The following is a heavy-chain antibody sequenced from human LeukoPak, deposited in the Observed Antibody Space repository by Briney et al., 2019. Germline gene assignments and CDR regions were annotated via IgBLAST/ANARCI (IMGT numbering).Heavy chain of an antibody. D-gene: IGHD6-13*01. V-gene: IGHV3-66*01. Sequence: PGGSLRLSCAASGFTVSSNYMSWVRQAPGKGLEWVSVIYSGGSTYYADSVKGRFTISRDNSKNTLYLQMNSLRAEDTAVYYCATYLGAAVGRFDYWGQGTLVTVSS. CDR3: ATYLGAAVGRFDY. CDR1: GFTVSSNY. CDR2: IYSGGST. J-gene: IGHJ4*02.